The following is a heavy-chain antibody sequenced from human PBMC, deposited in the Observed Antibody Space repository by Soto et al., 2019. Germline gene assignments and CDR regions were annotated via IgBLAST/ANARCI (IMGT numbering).Heavy chain of an antibody. Sequence: SDTLSLIFTVFGRSINHYPRPWIRQPPGKGLEWMGYIYYSGTTTNYNPSLKSRVTLSVDTSKYQFSLKLSSVTAADTAVYYCARLGGSYAVPHFDYWGQG. CDR1: GRSINHYP. V-gene: IGHV4-59*08. CDR2: IYYSGTT. J-gene: IGHJ4*02. CDR3: ARLGGSYAVPHFDY. D-gene: IGHD1-26*01.